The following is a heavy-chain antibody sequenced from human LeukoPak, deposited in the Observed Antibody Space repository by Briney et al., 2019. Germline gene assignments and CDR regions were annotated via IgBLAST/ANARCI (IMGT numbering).Heavy chain of an antibody. V-gene: IGHV4-34*01. D-gene: IGHD3-10*01. J-gene: IGHJ4*02. CDR3: ARGLLWFGESPFDY. CDR1: GGSFSGYY. Sequence: PSETLSLTCAVYGGSFSGYYWSWIRQPPGKGLEWIGEINHSGSTNYNLSLKSRVTISVDTSKNQFSLKLSSVTAADTAVYFCARGLLWFGESPFDYWGQGTLVTVSS. CDR2: INHSGST.